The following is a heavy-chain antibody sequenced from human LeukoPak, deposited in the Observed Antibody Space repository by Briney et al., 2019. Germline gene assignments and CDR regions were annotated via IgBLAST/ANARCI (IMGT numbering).Heavy chain of an antibody. Sequence: SVKVSCEASGGTFSSYDINWVRQAPGQGLEWMGGVIPIFGTANNAQKFQGRVTIIADESTSTAYMELSSLRSEDTAVYYCVNDKGNYYDSSDYYSNIWFDPWGQGTLVTVSS. V-gene: IGHV1-69*01. D-gene: IGHD3-22*01. CDR3: VNDKGNYYDSSDYYSNIWFDP. CDR1: GGTFSSYD. CDR2: VIPIFGTA. J-gene: IGHJ5*02.